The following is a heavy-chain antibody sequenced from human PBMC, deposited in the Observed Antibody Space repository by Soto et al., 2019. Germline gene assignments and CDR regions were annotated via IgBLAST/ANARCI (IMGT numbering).Heavy chain of an antibody. Sequence: LRLSCAASGFTFSSYEMNWVRQAPGKGLEWVSYISSSGSTIYYADSVKGRFTISRDNAKNSLYLQMNSLRAEDTAVYYCARGDVGIKGGMDVWGQGTTVTVSS. CDR3: ARGDVGIKGGMDV. D-gene: IGHD2-21*02. CDR1: GFTFSSYE. V-gene: IGHV3-48*03. J-gene: IGHJ6*02. CDR2: ISSSGSTI.